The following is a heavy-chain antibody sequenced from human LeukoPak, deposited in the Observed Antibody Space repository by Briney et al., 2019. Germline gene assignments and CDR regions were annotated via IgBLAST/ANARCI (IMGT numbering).Heavy chain of an antibody. CDR3: ARGPGIVGATTPFDY. CDR1: GGSINRPTYY. Sequence: SSETLSLTCTVSGGSINRPTYYWGWIRQPPGKGLEWIGSINYSGSTYYNPSLKSRVTISVDTSKSHFSLKLTSVTAADTAVYYCARGPGIVGATTPFDYWGQGTLVTVSS. J-gene: IGHJ4*02. V-gene: IGHV4-39*02. D-gene: IGHD1-26*01. CDR2: INYSGST.